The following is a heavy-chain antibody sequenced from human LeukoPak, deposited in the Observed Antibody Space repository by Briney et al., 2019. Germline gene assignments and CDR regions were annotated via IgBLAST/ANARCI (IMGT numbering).Heavy chain of an antibody. V-gene: IGHV5-51*01. Sequence: HGESLKISCKGSGYSFTSYWIGWVRQMPGKGLEWMGIIYPGDSDTGYSPSFQGQVTISADKSISTAYLQWSSLKASDTAMYYCASGGSDYGDYVSDHTDAFDIRGQGTMVTVSS. D-gene: IGHD4-17*01. CDR1: GYSFTSYW. J-gene: IGHJ3*02. CDR3: ASGGSDYGDYVSDHTDAFDI. CDR2: IYPGDSDT.